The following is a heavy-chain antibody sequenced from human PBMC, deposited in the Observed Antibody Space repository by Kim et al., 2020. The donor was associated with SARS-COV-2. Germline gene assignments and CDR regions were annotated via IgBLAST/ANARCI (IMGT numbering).Heavy chain of an antibody. J-gene: IGHJ3*02. V-gene: IGHV3-15*01. D-gene: IGHD1-26*01. Sequence: DYAAPVKGRFTISRDDSKNTLYLQMNSLKTEDTAVYYCTTDSESPDAFDIWGQGTMVTVSS. CDR3: TTDSESPDAFDI.